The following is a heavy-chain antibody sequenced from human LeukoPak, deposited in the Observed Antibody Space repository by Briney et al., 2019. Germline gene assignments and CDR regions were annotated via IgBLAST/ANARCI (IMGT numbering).Heavy chain of an antibody. CDR3: ARDAVTAY. J-gene: IGHJ4*02. CDR1: GFTFSSFW. Sequence: PGGSLRLSCAASGFTFSSFWMSWVRQAPGKGLEWVANIKEDGSEKYYVDSVKGRFTISRDNARNSLFLQMNSLRTEDTAVYYCARDAVTAYWGQGTLVTVSS. D-gene: IGHD1-14*01. V-gene: IGHV3-7*01. CDR2: IKEDGSEK.